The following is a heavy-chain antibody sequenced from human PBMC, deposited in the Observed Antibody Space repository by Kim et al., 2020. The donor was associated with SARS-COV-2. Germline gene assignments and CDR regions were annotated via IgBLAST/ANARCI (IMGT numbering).Heavy chain of an antibody. CDR3: ARDLGWLQSIPGRFVS. J-gene: IGHJ4*02. D-gene: IGHD5-12*01. Sequence: GGSLRLSCAASGFVFINYAMSWLRQAPGKGLEWVASVNENGGITKYADSVKGRFTISRDNSASTVRLQMNNLRDDDTALYYCARDLGWLQSIPGRFVSWGLGTLVIVSS. CDR1: GFVFINYA. CDR2: VNENGGIT. V-gene: IGHV3-23*01.